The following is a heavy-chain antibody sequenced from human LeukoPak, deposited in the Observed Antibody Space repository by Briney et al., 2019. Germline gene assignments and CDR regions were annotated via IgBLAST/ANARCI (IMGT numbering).Heavy chain of an antibody. Sequence: GSLRLSCAASGFTLSSYAMSWVRQAPGMGLEWVSAISGSGGSTYYADSVKGRFTISRDNSKNTLFLQMNSLRAEDTAVYYCAKRTDYSNYGPFDYWGQGTLVTVSS. CDR2: ISGSGGST. J-gene: IGHJ4*02. D-gene: IGHD4-11*01. CDR1: GFTLSSYA. CDR3: AKRTDYSNYGPFDY. V-gene: IGHV3-23*01.